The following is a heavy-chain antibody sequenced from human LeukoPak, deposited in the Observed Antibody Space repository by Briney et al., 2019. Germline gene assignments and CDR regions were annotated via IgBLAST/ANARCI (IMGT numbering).Heavy chain of an antibody. CDR1: GGSISSSNW. D-gene: IGHD2-2*01. CDR2: IYHSGST. J-gene: IGHJ6*02. V-gene: IGHV4-4*02. Sequence: PSETLSLTCAVSGGSISSSNWWSWVRQPPGKGLEWIGEIYHSGSTNYNPSLKSRVTISVDKSKNQFSLKLSSVTAADTAVYYCARGRVRDIVVVPAAMHYYYGMDVWGQGTTVTVSS. CDR3: ARGRVRDIVVVPAAMHYYYGMDV.